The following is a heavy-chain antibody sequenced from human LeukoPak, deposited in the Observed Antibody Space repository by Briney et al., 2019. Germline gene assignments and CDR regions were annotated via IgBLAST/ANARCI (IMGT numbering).Heavy chain of an antibody. V-gene: IGHV3-30*18. CDR3: AKTGSIAVSLGY. Sequence: GGSLRLSCAASGFTFRSYGMHWVRQAPGKGLEWVAVISYDGSNKYYADSVKGRFTISRDNSKNTLYLQMNSLRAEDTAVYYCAKTGSIAVSLGYWGQGTLVTVSS. J-gene: IGHJ4*02. D-gene: IGHD6-19*01. CDR2: ISYDGSNK. CDR1: GFTFRSYG.